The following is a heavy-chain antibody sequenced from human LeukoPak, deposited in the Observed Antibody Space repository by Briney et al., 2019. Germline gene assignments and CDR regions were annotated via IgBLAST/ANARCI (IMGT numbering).Heavy chain of an antibody. D-gene: IGHD3-10*01. Sequence: GGSLRLSCAASGFTFSSYSMNWVRQAPGKGLEWVSYISSSSSSIYYADSVKGRFTISRDNAKNSLYLQMNSLRAEDTAVYYCAREARYSSAGDAFDIWGQGTMVTVSS. CDR2: ISSSSSSI. CDR1: GFTFSSYS. J-gene: IGHJ3*02. CDR3: AREARYSSAGDAFDI. V-gene: IGHV3-48*01.